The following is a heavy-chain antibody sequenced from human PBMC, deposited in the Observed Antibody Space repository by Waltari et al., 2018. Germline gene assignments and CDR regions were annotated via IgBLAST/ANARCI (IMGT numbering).Heavy chain of an antibody. D-gene: IGHD3-10*01. CDR2: IYGRELS. Sequence: QVQLRESGPGVLKPSETLSLICVVSGDSIPGHDYSWVRQSPGKGLEAIGCIYGRELSHYTYNPSRTSRLNISLDPSNHQFSLKMTSVTAAVSAVYFWARTSASGGYWGPGTVVTVSS. CDR1: GDSIPGHD. V-gene: IGHV4-4*09. J-gene: IGHJ4*02. CDR3: ARTSASGGY.